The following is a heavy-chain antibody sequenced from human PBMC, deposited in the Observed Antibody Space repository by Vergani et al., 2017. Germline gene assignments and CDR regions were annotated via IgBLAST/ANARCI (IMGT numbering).Heavy chain of an antibody. D-gene: IGHD2-2*01. J-gene: IGHJ6*04. Sequence: VQLLESGGGLVQPGGSLRLSCAASGFTFSSYAMSWVRQAPGKGLEWIGRIYTSGSTNYNPSLKSRVTISGDTSKNQFSLKLSSVTAADTAVYYCARDRYCSSTSCYSVMDVWGKGTTVTVSS. V-gene: IGHV4-4*08. CDR3: ARDRYCSSTSCYSVMDV. CDR1: GFTFSSYA. CDR2: IYTSGST.